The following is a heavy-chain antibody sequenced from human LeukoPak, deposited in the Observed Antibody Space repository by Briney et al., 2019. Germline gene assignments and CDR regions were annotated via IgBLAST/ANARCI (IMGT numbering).Heavy chain of an antibody. J-gene: IGHJ5*02. Sequence: ASVKVSCKASGYTFTSYAIHWVCQAPGQRLEWLGWINAGNGNTKYSQKFQGRVTITRDTSASTAYMELSSLRSEDTAVYYCARDRGPVWFDPWGQGTLVTVSS. CDR2: INAGNGNT. CDR1: GYTFTSYA. CDR3: ARDRGPVWFDP. V-gene: IGHV1-3*01.